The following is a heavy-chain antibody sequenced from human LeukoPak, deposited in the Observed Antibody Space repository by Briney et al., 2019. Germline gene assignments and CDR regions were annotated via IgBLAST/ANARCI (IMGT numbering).Heavy chain of an antibody. Sequence: GGSLRLSCAASGFIINRNYMNWVRQAPGKGLEWVALIYAGGTTFYAGSVEGRFTISRDISKNMLYLQMNSLRAEDTAVYYCARGPGVDGFIHAPFDSWGQGTLVTASS. D-gene: IGHD5-24*01. CDR1: GFIINRNY. J-gene: IGHJ4*02. CDR3: ARGPGVDGFIHAPFDS. CDR2: IYAGGTT. V-gene: IGHV3-53*01.